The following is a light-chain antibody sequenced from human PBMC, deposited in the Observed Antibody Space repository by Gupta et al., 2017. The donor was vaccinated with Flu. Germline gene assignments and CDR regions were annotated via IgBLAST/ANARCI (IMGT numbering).Light chain of an antibody. J-gene: IGLJ1*01. CDR1: SPNIGSNF. CDR2: GNN. Sequence: QSVPAQPPSPSGTPGHTVTISCSGTSPNIGSNFVNWYQQGPGTTPKLLIFGNNQRPSGGPDGFSGSKSGTSASMAISGRQSEEEADYYCAAWDDSLDGHYVFGTGTKVTVL. CDR3: AAWDDSLDGHYV. V-gene: IGLV1-44*01.